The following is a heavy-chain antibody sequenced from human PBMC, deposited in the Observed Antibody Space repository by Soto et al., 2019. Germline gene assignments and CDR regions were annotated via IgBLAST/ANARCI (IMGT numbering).Heavy chain of an antibody. Sequence: GGSLRLSCAASGFTFSSYAMSWVRQAPGKGLEWVSAISGSGGSTYYADSVKGRFTISRDNSKNTLYLQMNSLRAEDTAVYYCAKDLGYSGYDRGDYFDYWGQGTLVTVSS. V-gene: IGHV3-23*01. CDR3: AKDLGYSGYDRGDYFDY. CDR2: ISGSGGST. D-gene: IGHD5-12*01. J-gene: IGHJ4*02. CDR1: GFTFSSYA.